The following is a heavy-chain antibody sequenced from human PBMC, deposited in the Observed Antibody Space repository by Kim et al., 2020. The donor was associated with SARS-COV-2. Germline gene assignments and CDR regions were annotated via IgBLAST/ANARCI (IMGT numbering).Heavy chain of an antibody. D-gene: IGHD3-3*01. J-gene: IGHJ6*02. CDR3: VRGRAGVVPSPILGLGPYYDYYALDV. V-gene: IGHV4-34*01. CDR2: INHSGAT. CDR1: VGSFSGYR. Sequence: SETLSLTCAIYVGSFSGYRWTWIRQSPGKGLEWIGEINHSGATNYNPSLKSRVAISVDTSKNPFSPKVKSVTAADTAVYFCVRGRAGVVPSPILGLGPYYDYYALDVGGQGTTVSVSS.